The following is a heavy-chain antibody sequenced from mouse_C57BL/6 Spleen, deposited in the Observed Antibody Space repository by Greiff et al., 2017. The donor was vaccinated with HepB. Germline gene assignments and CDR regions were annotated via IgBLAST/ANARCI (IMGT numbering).Heavy chain of an antibody. CDR2: IYIGNGYT. Sequence: VQLQQSGAELVRPGSSVKMSCKTSGYTFTSYGINWVKQRPGQGLEWIGDIYIGNGYTEYNETFKGKATLSSDTSSSTSDMQLRSLTSEDSAIYCCARGGYYGSSHFDYWGQGTTLTVSS. CDR1: GYTFTSYG. D-gene: IGHD1-1*01. J-gene: IGHJ2*01. CDR3: ARGGYYGSSHFDY. V-gene: IGHV1-58*01.